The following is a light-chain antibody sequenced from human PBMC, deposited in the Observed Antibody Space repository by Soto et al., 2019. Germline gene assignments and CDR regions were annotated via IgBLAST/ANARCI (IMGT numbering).Light chain of an antibody. CDR2: GAF. V-gene: IGKV3-20*01. CDR3: QQYGSSSFA. Sequence: EIVLTQSPGTMSVSPGERATLFCRARQSISSTYLAWYQKKPGQAPRLLLYGAFNSATGIPDRFSCSGSGTDFTLTISRLEPEDCSFYYCQQYGSSSFAFGPGTKVEIK. CDR1: QSISSTY. J-gene: IGKJ3*01.